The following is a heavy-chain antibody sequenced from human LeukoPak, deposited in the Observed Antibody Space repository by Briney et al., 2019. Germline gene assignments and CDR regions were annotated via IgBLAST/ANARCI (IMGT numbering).Heavy chain of an antibody. D-gene: IGHD3-10*01. Sequence: GGSLRLSCAASGFTFSSYAMSWVRQAPGKGLEWVSAISGSGGSTYYADSVKGRFTISRDNSKNTLYLQMNSLRAEDTAVYYCAKDRREGSGGYYPDRYFDYWGQGTLVTVSS. CDR1: GFTFSSYA. CDR2: ISGSGGST. V-gene: IGHV3-23*01. CDR3: AKDRREGSGGYYPDRYFDY. J-gene: IGHJ4*02.